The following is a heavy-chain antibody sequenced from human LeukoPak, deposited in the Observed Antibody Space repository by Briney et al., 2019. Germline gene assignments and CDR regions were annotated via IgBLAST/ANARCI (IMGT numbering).Heavy chain of an antibody. CDR2: IWYDGSIK. CDR3: ARYCSGGTCKLGYYYYGMDV. D-gene: IGHD2-15*01. J-gene: IGHJ6*02. V-gene: IGHV3-33*01. CDR1: GFTFSNYG. Sequence: GPLRLSCAASGFTFSNYGMHWVRQAPGKGLEWVAVIWYDGSIKYYADSVKGRFSISRDNSKNTLYLQMNSLRAEDTAVYYCARYCSGGTCKLGYYYYGMDVWGQGTTVTVSS.